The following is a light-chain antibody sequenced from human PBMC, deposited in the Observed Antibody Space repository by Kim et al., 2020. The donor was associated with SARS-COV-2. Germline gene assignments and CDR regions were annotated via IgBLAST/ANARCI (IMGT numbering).Light chain of an antibody. CDR1: KMGDEC. Sequence: VPPGQAASITCSGDKMGDECACWYQQQPGQSPVLVIYQDSKRTSGIPERFSGSNSGNTATLTISGTQAMDEADYYCQAWDSSTAVFGGGTQLTVL. V-gene: IGLV3-1*01. J-gene: IGLJ3*02. CDR2: QDS. CDR3: QAWDSSTAV.